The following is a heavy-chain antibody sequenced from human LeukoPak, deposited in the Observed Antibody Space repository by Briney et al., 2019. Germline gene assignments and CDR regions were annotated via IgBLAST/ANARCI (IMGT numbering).Heavy chain of an antibody. CDR2: ISSSGSTI. CDR3: AKDKWSGAVKCNLFDP. V-gene: IGHV3-48*03. CDR1: GFTFSSYE. D-gene: IGHD6-19*01. Sequence: PGGSLRLSCAASGFTFSSYEMNWVRQAPGKGLEWVSYISSSGSTIYYADSVKGRFTISRDNAKNSLYLQMNSLRAEDTALYYCAKDKWSGAVKCNLFDPWGQGTLVTVSS. J-gene: IGHJ5*02.